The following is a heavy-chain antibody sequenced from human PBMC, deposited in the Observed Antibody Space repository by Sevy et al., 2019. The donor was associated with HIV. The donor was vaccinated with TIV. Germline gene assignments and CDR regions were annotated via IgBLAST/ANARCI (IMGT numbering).Heavy chain of an antibody. V-gene: IGHV1-18*01. CDR3: ARRRPHDYYYFYMDV. CDR2: ISSNNGNT. Sequence: ASVNVSCKASGYTFTSFGISWVRQAPGQGFEWIGWISSNNGNTKYAQKFQGRVTMTTETSTSTAYMELRNLRSDDTALYYCARRRPHDYYYFYMDVWGKGTTVTVSS. J-gene: IGHJ6*03. CDR1: GYTFTSFG.